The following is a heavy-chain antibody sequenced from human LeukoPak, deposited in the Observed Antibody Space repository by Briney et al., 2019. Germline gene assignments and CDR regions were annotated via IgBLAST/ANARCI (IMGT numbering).Heavy chain of an antibody. D-gene: IGHD3-3*01. J-gene: IGHJ4*02. V-gene: IGHV4-61*02. CDR3: ARSRLIFGVVIDDY. Sequence: SETLSLTCTVSGGSISSGSYYWSWIRQPAGKGLEWIGRIYTSGSTNYNPSLKSRVTISVDTSKNQFSLKLSSMTAADTAVYYCARSRLIFGVVIDDYWGQGTLVTVSS. CDR2: IYTSGST. CDR1: GGSISSGSYY.